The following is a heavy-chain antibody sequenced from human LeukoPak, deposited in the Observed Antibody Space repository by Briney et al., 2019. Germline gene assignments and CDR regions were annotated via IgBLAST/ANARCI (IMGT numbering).Heavy chain of an antibody. CDR2: IFYSGTI. CDR3: ARAPGVAEVGRFDL. V-gene: IGHV4-30-4*01. Sequence: PSETLSLTCTVSGASISSVDSHWSWIRQSPGEALEWIGYIFYSGTIYYNPSLKSRVTISVDTSKNQFSLKLSSVTATDTAVYYCARAPGVAEVGRFDLWGPGTLVTVSS. D-gene: IGHD7-27*01. J-gene: IGHJ2*01. CDR1: GASISSVDSH.